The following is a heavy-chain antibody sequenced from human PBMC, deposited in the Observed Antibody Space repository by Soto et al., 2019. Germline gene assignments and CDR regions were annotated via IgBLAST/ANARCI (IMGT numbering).Heavy chain of an antibody. CDR2: IDPSDSYT. D-gene: IGHD3-22*01. CDR1: GYSFTSDW. J-gene: IGHJ4*02. V-gene: IGHV5-10-1*01. CDR3: ARDYXDSSGYYPDY. Sequence: PGESLKISCKGSGYSFTSDWISWVRQMPGKGLEWMGRIDPSDSYTNYSPSFQGHVTISAYKSISTSYLQWRSLKASDTAMYYCARDYXDSSGYYPDYWGQGTLVTVSS.